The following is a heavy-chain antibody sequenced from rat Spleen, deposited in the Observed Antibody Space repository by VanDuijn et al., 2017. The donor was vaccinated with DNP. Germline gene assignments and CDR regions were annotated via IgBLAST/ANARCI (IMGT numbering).Heavy chain of an antibody. CDR1: DYSITSSYR. Sequence: EVQLQESGPGLVKPSQSLSLTCSVTDYSITSSYRWSWIRKFPGNKLEWMAYINSAGSTNYNPSLKSRISITRDTSKNQIFLQVNSVNTEYTATYYCARWPGYNPPYAMDVWGQGTSVTVSS. D-gene: IGHD1-4*01. V-gene: IGHV3-3*01. J-gene: IGHJ4*01. CDR2: INSAGST. CDR3: ARWPGYNPPYAMDV.